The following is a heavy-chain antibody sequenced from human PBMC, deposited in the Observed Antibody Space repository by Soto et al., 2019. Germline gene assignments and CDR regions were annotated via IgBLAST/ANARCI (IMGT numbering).Heavy chain of an antibody. CDR3: AKMTTVRNYGMDV. CDR1: GGSISSGGYY. D-gene: IGHD4-17*01. CDR2: IYYSGST. V-gene: IGHV4-31*03. Sequence: QVQLQESGPGLVKPSQTLSLTCTVSGGSISSGGYYWSWIRQHPGKGLEWIGYIYYSGSTYYNPSLKSRVXXSXDXXKNQFSLKLSSVTAADTAVYYWAKMTTVRNYGMDVWGQGTTVTVSS. J-gene: IGHJ6*02.